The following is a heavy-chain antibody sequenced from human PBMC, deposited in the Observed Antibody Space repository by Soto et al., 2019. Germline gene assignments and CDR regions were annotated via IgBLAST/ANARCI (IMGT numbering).Heavy chain of an antibody. D-gene: IGHD3-16*01. CDR3: AKGISPIRLTRGGMDV. V-gene: IGHV3-23*01. CDR2: ISGSGGST. CDR1: GFTFSSYA. J-gene: IGHJ6*02. Sequence: EVQLLESGGGLVQPGGSPRLSCAASGFTFSSYAMSWVRQAPGKGLEWVSAISGSGGSTYYADSVKGRFTISRDNSKNTLYLQMNSLRAEDTALYYCAKGISPIRLTRGGMDVWGQGTTVTFSS.